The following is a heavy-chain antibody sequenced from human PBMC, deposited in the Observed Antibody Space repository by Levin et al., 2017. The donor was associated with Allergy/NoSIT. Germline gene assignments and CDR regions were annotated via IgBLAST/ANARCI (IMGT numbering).Heavy chain of an antibody. V-gene: IGHV2-70*04. CDR2: IDWDDDK. J-gene: IGHJ6*03. CDR1: GFSLSTSGMR. CDR3: ARLKGDSSSSANYYYYMDV. D-gene: IGHD6-6*01. Sequence: KVSGPTLVKPTQTLTLTCTFSGFSLSTSGMRVSWIRQPPGKALEWLARIDWDDDKFYSTSLKTRLTISKDTSKNQVVLTMTNMDPVDTATYYCARLKGDSSSSANYYYYMDVWGKGTTVTVSS.